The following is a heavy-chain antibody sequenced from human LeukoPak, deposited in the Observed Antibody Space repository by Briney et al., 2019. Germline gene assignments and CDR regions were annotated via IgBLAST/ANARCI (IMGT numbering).Heavy chain of an antibody. V-gene: IGHV3-23*01. CDR2: ISGSGGGT. J-gene: IGHJ4*02. CDR1: GFTFSSYV. D-gene: IGHD6-19*01. Sequence: GGSLRLSCTASGFTFSSYVMSWVRQAPGKGLEWVSGISGSGGGTFYADSVKGRFTVSKDNSKNTLYLQMNSLRAEDTALYYCAKHAGSGWYSDLDYWGQGTLVTVSS. CDR3: AKHAGSGWYSDLDY.